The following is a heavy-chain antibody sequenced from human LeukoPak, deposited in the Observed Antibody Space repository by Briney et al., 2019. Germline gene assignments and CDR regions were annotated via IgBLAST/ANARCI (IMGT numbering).Heavy chain of an antibody. CDR1: GLTFSSYA. CDR2: ISSNGGST. CDR3: VKDPGRDGYNFAFDI. D-gene: IGHD5-24*01. Sequence: GGSLRLSCSASGLTFSSYAMHWVRQAPGKGLEYVSAISSNGGSTYYADSVKGRFTISGDNSKNTLYLQMSSLRAEDTAVYYCVKDPGRDGYNFAFDIWGQGTMVTVSS. V-gene: IGHV3-64D*09. J-gene: IGHJ3*02.